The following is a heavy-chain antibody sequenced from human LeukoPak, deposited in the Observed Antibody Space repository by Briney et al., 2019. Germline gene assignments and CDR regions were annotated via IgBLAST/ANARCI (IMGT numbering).Heavy chain of an antibody. D-gene: IGHD1-26*01. V-gene: IGHV3-7*01. CDR1: GFTFSDYY. CDR2: IKQDGSEK. CDR3: ASDGSYYDY. J-gene: IGHJ4*02. Sequence: GGSLRLSCAASGFTFSDYYMSWIRQAPGKGLEWVANIKQDGSEKYYVDSVKGRFTIPRDNAKNSLYLQMNSLRAEDTAVYYCASDGSYYDYWGQGTLVTVSS.